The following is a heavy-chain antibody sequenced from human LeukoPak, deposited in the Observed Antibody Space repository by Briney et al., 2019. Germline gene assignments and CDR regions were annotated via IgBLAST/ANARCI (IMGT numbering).Heavy chain of an antibody. D-gene: IGHD6-13*01. V-gene: IGHV3-48*03. CDR1: GFTFSSYE. Sequence: GGSLRLSCAASGFTFSSYEMNWVRQAPGKGLEWVSYISSSGSTIYYADSVKGRFTISRDNAKNSLYLQMNSLRAEDTAVYYCARDGAAADFDYWAREPWSPSPQ. J-gene: IGHJ4*02. CDR3: ARDGAAADFDY. CDR2: ISSSGSTI.